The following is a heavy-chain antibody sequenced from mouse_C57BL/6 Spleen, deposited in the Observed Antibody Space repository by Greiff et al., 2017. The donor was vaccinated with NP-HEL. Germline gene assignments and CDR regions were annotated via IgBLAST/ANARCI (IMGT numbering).Heavy chain of an antibody. Sequence: EVQVVESGGGLVQPKGSLKLSCAASGFSFNTYAMNWVRQAPGKGLEWVARIRSKSNNYATYYADSVKDRFTISRDDSESMLYLQMNNLKTEDTAMYYCVRGGDPYYAMDYWGQGTSVTVSS. V-gene: IGHV10-1*01. D-gene: IGHD3-3*01. CDR1: GFSFNTYA. CDR2: IRSKSNNYAT. CDR3: VRGGDPYYAMDY. J-gene: IGHJ4*01.